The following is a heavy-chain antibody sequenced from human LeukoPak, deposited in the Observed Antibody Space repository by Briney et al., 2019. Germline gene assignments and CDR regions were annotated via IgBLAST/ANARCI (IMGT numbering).Heavy chain of an antibody. CDR1: GGTFISYA. D-gene: IGHD2-2*01. CDR2: IIPIFGTA. CDR3: ARSDGSIGYCSSTSCYDNWFDP. J-gene: IGHJ5*02. V-gene: IGHV1-69*13. Sequence: ASVKVSCKASGGTFISYAISWVRQAPGQGLEWMGGIIPIFGTANYAQKFQGRVTIIADESTSTAYMELSSLRSEDTAVYYCARSDGSIGYCSSTSCYDNWFDPWGQGTLVTVSS.